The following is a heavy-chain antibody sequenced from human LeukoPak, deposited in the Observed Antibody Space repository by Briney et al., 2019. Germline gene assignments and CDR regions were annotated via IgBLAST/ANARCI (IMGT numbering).Heavy chain of an antibody. CDR1: GFTVSSNY. CDR2: IYSGGST. CDR3: AREASPTYNWNYSNAFDI. J-gene: IGHJ3*02. D-gene: IGHD1-7*01. Sequence: PGGSLRLSCAASGFTVSSNYMSWVRQAPGKGLEWVAVIYSGGSTYYADSVKGRFTISRDNSKNTLYLQMNSLRAEDTAVYYCAREASPTYNWNYSNAFDIWGQGTMVIVSS. V-gene: IGHV3-53*01.